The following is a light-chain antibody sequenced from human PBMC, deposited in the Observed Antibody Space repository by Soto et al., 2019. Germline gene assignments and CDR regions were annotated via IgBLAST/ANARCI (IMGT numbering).Light chain of an antibody. CDR2: GNN. CDR3: QSYDISVSGSV. CDR1: STNIGAGYD. J-gene: IGLJ2*01. Sequence: QSVLTQPPSVSGAPGQRVTISCTGNSTNIGAGYDVYWYQQLPGTAPKVLIYGNNNRPSGVPDRFSGSKSGTSASLAITGLQAEDEADYYCQSYDISVSGSVFGGGTKVTVL. V-gene: IGLV1-40*01.